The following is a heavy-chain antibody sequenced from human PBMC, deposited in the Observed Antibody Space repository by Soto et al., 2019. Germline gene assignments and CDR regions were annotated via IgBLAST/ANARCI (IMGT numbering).Heavy chain of an antibody. CDR3: AREDIAAAGTQDKGTQTPRPLDY. CDR2: INPNSGGT. Sequence: ASVKVSCKASGYTFTGYYMHWVRQAPGQGLEWMGWINPNSGGTNYAQKFQGWVTMTRDTSISTAYMELSRLRSDDTAVYYCAREDIAAAGTQDKGTQTPRPLDYWGQGTLVTVSS. J-gene: IGHJ4*02. D-gene: IGHD6-13*01. V-gene: IGHV1-2*04. CDR1: GYTFTGYY.